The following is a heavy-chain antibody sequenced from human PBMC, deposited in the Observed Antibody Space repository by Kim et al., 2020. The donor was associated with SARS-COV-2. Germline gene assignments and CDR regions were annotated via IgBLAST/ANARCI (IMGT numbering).Heavy chain of an antibody. D-gene: IGHD6-19*01. CDR1: GFTFSSYG. Sequence: GGSLRLSCAASGFTFSSYGMHWVRQAPGKGLEWVAVIWYDGSNQYYADSVKGRFTISRDNSKKILYLQMNSLRAEDTAVYYCASEVAGINGGSNAFDIWGQGTMVTVSS. CDR2: IWYDGSNQ. J-gene: IGHJ3*02. V-gene: IGHV3-33*01. CDR3: ASEVAGINGGSNAFDI.